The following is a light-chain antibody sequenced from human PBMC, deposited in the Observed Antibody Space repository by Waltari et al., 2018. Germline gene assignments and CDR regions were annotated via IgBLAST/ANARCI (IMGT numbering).Light chain of an antibody. Sequence: EIIMTQSPGTLPVSPGEVATLSCRASEGVGTKLAWYQQKPGQAPRLLIYAASTWATGIPAKFSGSGSGTEVTLTIASLQSEDFAVYYCQQYKTWPTFGQGTKVEI. CDR1: EGVGTK. J-gene: IGKJ1*01. CDR2: AAS. CDR3: QQYKTWPT. V-gene: IGKV3-15*01.